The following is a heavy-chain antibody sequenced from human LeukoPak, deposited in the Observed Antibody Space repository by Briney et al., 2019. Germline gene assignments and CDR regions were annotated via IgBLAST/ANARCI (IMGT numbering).Heavy chain of an antibody. V-gene: IGHV3-30*03. CDR1: GFTFSSYW. D-gene: IGHD3-3*01. Sequence: GGSLRLSCAASGFTFSSYWMHWVRQAPGKGLEWVAVISYDGSNKYYADSVKGRFTISRDNSKNTLYLQMNSLRAEDTAVYYCARDLRYDFYYGMDVWGQGTTVTVSS. CDR2: ISYDGSNK. J-gene: IGHJ6*02. CDR3: ARDLRYDFYYGMDV.